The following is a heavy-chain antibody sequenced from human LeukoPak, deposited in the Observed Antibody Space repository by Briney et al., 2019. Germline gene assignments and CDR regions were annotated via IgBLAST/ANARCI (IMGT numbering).Heavy chain of an antibody. CDR2: ITGDGGTT. CDR1: GFTFSNYG. D-gene: IGHD2/OR15-2a*01. V-gene: IGHV3-23*01. CDR3: ADGSAGPTTFFDY. J-gene: IGHJ4*02. Sequence: PEGSLRLPCAASGFTFSNYGMYWVRQAPGKGLECVSAITGDGGTTYYADSVKGRFTISRDNSKNTLYLQMNSLRAEDMAVYDCADGSAGPTTFFDYWGQGTLVTVSP.